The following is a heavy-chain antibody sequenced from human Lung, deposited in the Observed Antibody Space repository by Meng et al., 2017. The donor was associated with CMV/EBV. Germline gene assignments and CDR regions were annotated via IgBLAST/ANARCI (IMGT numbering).Heavy chain of an antibody. CDR3: TTGRSLYFFDY. J-gene: IGHJ4*02. CDR1: EVLCRGNG. D-gene: IGHD3-16*02. V-gene: IGHV3-15*01. Sequence: AGFEVLCRGNGMAGVRPGKGKGVEWVSSIKSNTDAEATDGEGRVESRCTNSKDDSENTMYLQRNSLKSEDTGVYYCTTGRSLYFFDYWGQGTLVTVSS. CDR2: IKSNTDAEAT.